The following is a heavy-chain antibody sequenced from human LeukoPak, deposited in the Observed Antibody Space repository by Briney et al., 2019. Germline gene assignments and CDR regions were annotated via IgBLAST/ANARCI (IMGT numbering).Heavy chain of an antibody. J-gene: IGHJ1*01. Sequence: GGSLGLSCEGSGLTFSNYWMGWVRQAPGKGRKGVANIKTDGSEKYYVDSVKGRFTISRDNAKNSLYLQMNSLRAEDTAVYYCATYSSLNRREFQYWGQGTLLTVSS. CDR3: ATYSSLNRREFQY. CDR1: GLTFSNYW. V-gene: IGHV3-7*01. D-gene: IGHD3-22*01. CDR2: IKTDGSEK.